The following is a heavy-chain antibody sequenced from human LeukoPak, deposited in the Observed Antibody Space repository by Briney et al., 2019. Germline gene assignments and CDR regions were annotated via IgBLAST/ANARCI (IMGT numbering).Heavy chain of an antibody. J-gene: IGHJ4*02. D-gene: IGHD2-15*01. CDR3: ARVSDIVVVVAATRFFDY. CDR2: ISSSSSYI. CDR1: GLTFSSYS. Sequence: GGSLRLSCAASGLTFSSYSMNWVRQAPGKGLEWVSSISSSSSYIYYADSVKGRFTISRDNAKNSLYLQMNSLRAEDTAVYYCARVSDIVVVVAATRFFDYWGQGTLVTVSS. V-gene: IGHV3-21*01.